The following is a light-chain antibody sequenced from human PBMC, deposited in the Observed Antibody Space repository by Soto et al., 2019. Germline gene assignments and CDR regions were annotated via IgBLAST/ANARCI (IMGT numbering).Light chain of an antibody. Sequence: QSALTQPASVSGSPGQSITISCTGTSSDVGSYNLVSWYQQHPGKAPKLMIYDVSNRPSGVPDRFSGSKSGNTASLTISGLQAEDEADYYCCSYAGTYTYVFGTGTKVTVL. CDR1: SSDVGSYNL. V-gene: IGLV2-23*02. CDR2: DVS. J-gene: IGLJ1*01. CDR3: CSYAGTYTYV.